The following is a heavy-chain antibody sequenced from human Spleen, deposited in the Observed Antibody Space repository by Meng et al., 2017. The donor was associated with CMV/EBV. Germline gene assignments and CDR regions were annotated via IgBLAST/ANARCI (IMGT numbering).Heavy chain of an antibody. Sequence: GESLKISCAASGFTFSSYEMNWVRQAPGKGLEWVSYISSSGETTYYADSVKGRFTISRDNAKKSLYLQMNSLRAEDMAVYYCARYHRGDYFDNWGQGTLVTVSS. D-gene: IGHD1-14*01. J-gene: IGHJ4*02. CDR3: ARYHRGDYFDN. CDR1: GFTFSSYE. CDR2: ISSSGETT. V-gene: IGHV3-48*03.